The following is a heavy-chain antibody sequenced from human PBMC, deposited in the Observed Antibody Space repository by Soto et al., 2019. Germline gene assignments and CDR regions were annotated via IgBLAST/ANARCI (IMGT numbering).Heavy chain of an antibody. V-gene: IGHV4-59*01. CDR1: GGSISSYD. Sequence: SETLSLTCTVSGGSISSYDWNWIRQPPGKGLEWIGDIYYGGGTNYNPSLKSRVTLSVDTSKNQFSLKLSSVTAADTAVYYCASQYYYDSSGSQTFGYWGQGTQVTVS. J-gene: IGHJ4*02. D-gene: IGHD3-22*01. CDR3: ASQYYYDSSGSQTFGY. CDR2: IYYGGGT.